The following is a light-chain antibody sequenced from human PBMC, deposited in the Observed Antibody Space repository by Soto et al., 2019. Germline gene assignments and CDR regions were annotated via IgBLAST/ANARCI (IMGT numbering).Light chain of an antibody. J-gene: IGKJ2*01. CDR1: QSVLYSPNSKNY. CDR2: WAS. Sequence: DIEMTQSPEYLAVSLGERATINCRSSQSVLYSPNSKNYLAWYQQKPGQPPKLLIYWASTREFGVPDRFSGSGSGTDFTLTISSLQAEDVAVYFCHQYYGTPYTFGQGTKLEI. CDR3: HQYYGTPYT. V-gene: IGKV4-1*01.